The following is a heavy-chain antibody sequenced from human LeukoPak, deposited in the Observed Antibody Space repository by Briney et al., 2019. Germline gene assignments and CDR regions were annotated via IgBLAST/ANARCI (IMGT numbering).Heavy chain of an antibody. CDR2: ISAYNGNT. J-gene: IGHJ5*02. CDR1: GYTFTSYG. CDR3: ARAVDTAMVPSLYNWFDP. V-gene: IGHV1-18*01. Sequence: ASVKVSCKASGYTFTSYGISWVRQAPGQGLEWMGWISAYNGNTNYAQKLQGRVTMTTDASTSTAYMELRSLRSDDTAVYYCARAVDTAMVPSLYNWFDPWGQGTLVTVSS. D-gene: IGHD5-18*01.